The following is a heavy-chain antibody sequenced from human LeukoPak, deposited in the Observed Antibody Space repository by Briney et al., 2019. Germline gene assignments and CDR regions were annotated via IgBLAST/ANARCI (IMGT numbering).Heavy chain of an antibody. CDR3: AISWGGALDY. D-gene: IGHD6-13*01. V-gene: IGHV3-7*03. Sequence: GGSLRLFCVASGFTFSKYWMSWVRQAPGKGLEWVANIKKDGSEKDYVDSVKGRFTISRDNAKNSLYLQTNSLRAEDTAVYYCAISWGGALDYWGQGTLVTDSS. CDR1: GFTFSKYW. J-gene: IGHJ4*02. CDR2: IKKDGSEK.